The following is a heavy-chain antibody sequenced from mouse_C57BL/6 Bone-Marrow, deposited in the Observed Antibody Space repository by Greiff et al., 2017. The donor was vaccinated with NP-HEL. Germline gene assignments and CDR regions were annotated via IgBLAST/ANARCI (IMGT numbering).Heavy chain of an antibody. V-gene: IGHV3-6*01. CDR3: ARDSPDGYYGY. J-gene: IGHJ2*01. CDR1: GYSITSGYY. Sequence: EESGPGLVKPSQSLSLTCSVTGYSITSGYYWNWIRQFPGNKLEWMGYISYDGSNNYNPSLKNRISITRDTSKNQFFLKLNSVTTEDTATYYCARDSPDGYYGYWGQGTTLTVSS. D-gene: IGHD2-3*01. CDR2: ISYDGSN.